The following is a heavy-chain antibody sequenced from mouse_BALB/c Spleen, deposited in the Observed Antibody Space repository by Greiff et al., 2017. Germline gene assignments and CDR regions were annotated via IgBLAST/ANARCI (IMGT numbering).Heavy chain of an antibody. Sequence: QVQLQQSGAELAKPGASVKMSCKASGYTFTSYWMHWVKQRPGQGLEWIGYINPSTGYTEYNQKFKDKATLTADKSSSTAYMQLSSLTSEDSAVYYCARSLMVRRAMDYWGQGTSVTVSS. CDR2: INPSTGYT. V-gene: IGHV1-7*01. CDR1: GYTFTSYW. D-gene: IGHD2-2*01. J-gene: IGHJ4*01. CDR3: ARSLMVRRAMDY.